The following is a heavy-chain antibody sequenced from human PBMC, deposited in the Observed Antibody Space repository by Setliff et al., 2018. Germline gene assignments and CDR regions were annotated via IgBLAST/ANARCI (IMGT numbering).Heavy chain of an antibody. J-gene: IGHJ4*02. CDR1: GGSISSHY. D-gene: IGHD5-12*01. CDR3: ARIGDGYNYYFDY. CDR2: INQTGMI. V-gene: IGHV4-59*04. Sequence: SETLSLTCTVSGGSISSHYWSWIRQPPGKGLEWIGSINQTGMIYYNPSLKSRVTMSVDRSKNQFSLKLSSVTAADTAVYYCARIGDGYNYYFDYWGQGTLVTVSS.